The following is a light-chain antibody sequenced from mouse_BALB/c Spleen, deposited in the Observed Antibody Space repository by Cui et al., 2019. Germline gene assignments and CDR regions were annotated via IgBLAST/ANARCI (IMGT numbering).Light chain of an antibody. CDR2: DTS. J-gene: IGKJ2*01. CDR3: HQRSSYPYT. CDR1: SSVSY. Sequence: HILLTQSSAIISVSPGEKVTITCSASSSVSYVHWYQQKPGSSPKPWIYDTSNLASGFPARFSGSGSGTSYSLIISSMEAEDAATYYCHQRSSYPYTFGGGTKLEIK. V-gene: IGKV4-69*01.